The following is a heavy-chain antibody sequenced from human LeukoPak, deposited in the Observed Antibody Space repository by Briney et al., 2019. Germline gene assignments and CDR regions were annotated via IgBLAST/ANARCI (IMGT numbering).Heavy chain of an antibody. CDR3: ARALGDYFLNWFDP. D-gene: IGHD4-17*01. V-gene: IGHV3-7*01. Sequence: PGGSLRLSCAASGFTFSSYWMSWVRQAPGKGLEWVANIKQDGSNKYYVDSVKGRFTISRDNAKNSLYLQMNSLRAEDTAVYYCARALGDYFLNWFDPWGQGTLVTVSS. CDR1: GFTFSSYW. J-gene: IGHJ5*02. CDR2: IKQDGSNK.